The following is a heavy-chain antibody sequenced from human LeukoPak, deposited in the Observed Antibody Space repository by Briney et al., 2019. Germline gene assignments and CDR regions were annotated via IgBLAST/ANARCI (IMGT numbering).Heavy chain of an antibody. CDR2: IYYSGST. CDR3: ARVPTALHFDY. V-gene: IGHV4-30-4*01. Sequence: SETLSLTCTVSGGSISSGDYYWSWIRQPPGKGLEWIGYIYYSGSTYYNPSLKSRVTISVDTSKNQFSLKLSSVTAADTAVYYCARVPTALHFDYWGQGTLVTVSS. CDR1: GGSISSGDYY. D-gene: IGHD2-21*02. J-gene: IGHJ4*02.